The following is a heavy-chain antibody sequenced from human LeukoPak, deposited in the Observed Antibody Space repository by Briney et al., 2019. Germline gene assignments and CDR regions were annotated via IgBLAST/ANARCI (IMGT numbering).Heavy chain of an antibody. J-gene: IGHJ4*02. CDR2: IYSGGRT. D-gene: IGHD3-22*01. V-gene: IGHV3-53*01. Sequence: PGGSLRLSCAASGFIVSSNYMSSVRQAPGKGLEWVSVIYSGGRTYYADSVKGRFTISRDNSKNTVYLQMNSLRAEDTAVYYCARYYYDSSGHPYYFDYWGQGTLVTVSS. CDR3: ARYYYDSSGHPYYFDY. CDR1: GFIVSSNY.